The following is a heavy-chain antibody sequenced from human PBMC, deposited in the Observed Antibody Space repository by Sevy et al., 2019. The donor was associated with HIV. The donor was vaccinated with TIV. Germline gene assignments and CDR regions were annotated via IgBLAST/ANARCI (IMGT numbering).Heavy chain of an antibody. CDR2: IKQDGSEK. J-gene: IGHJ6*02. D-gene: IGHD2-15*01. CDR3: ARDGGSYCSGGSCYYYYGMDV. CDR1: GFTFSSYW. Sequence: GGSLRLSCAASGFTFSSYWMSWVRQAPGKGLEWVANIKQDGSEKYYVDCVKGRFTISGDNAKYSLYLQMNSLRAEDTVVYYGARDGGSYCSGGSCYYYYGMDVWGQGTTVTVSS. V-gene: IGHV3-7*01.